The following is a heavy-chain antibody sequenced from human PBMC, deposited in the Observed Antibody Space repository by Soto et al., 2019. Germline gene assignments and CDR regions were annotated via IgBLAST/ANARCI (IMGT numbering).Heavy chain of an antibody. V-gene: IGHV1-18*01. CDR1: GYTFTSYG. Sequence: ASVKVSCKASGYTFTSYGISWVRQAPGQGLEWMGWISAYNGNTNYAQKLQGRVTMTTGTSTSTAYMELRSLRSDDTAVYYCARGPGLDYGDPDAFDIWGQGTMVTVSS. CDR2: ISAYNGNT. CDR3: ARGPGLDYGDPDAFDI. J-gene: IGHJ3*02. D-gene: IGHD4-17*01.